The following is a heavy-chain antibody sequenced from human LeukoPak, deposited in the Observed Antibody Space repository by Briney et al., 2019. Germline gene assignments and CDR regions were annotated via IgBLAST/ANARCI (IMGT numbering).Heavy chain of an antibody. V-gene: IGHV3-23*01. J-gene: IGHJ4*02. Sequence: GGSLRLSCSASGFTFSNYAMSWVRQAPGKGLEWVSAISGSGGSTYYAGSVKGRFTLSRDNSKNTLCLQMNSLRAEDTAVYYCAIRGISSFDYWGQGTLVTVSS. CDR3: AIRGISSFDY. CDR1: GFTFSNYA. D-gene: IGHD5-24*01. CDR2: ISGSGGST.